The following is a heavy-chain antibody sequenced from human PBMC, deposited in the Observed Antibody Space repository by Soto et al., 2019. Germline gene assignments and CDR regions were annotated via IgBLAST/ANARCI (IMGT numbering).Heavy chain of an antibody. CDR2: FDPEDGET. CDR3: ATDKYSSSWYVFDP. CDR1: GYTLTELS. D-gene: IGHD6-13*01. Sequence: ASVKVSCKVSGYTLTELSMHWVRQAPGKGLEWMGGFDPEDGETIYAQKFQGRVTMTEDTSTDTAYMELSSPRSEDTAVYYCATDKYSSSWYVFDPWGQGTLVTVSS. V-gene: IGHV1-24*01. J-gene: IGHJ5*02.